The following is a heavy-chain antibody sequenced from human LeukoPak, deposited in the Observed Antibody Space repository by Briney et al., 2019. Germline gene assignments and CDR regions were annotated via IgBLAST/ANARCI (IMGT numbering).Heavy chain of an antibody. CDR1: GGSISSYY. Sequence: SETLSLTCTVSGGSISSYYWSWIRQPPGKGLEWIGYIYYSGSTNYNPSLKSRVTISVDTSKNQFSLTLSSVTAADTAVYYCARTITVAGEYYFDYWGQGTLVTVSS. V-gene: IGHV4-59*08. CDR3: ARTITVAGEYYFDY. J-gene: IGHJ4*02. D-gene: IGHD6-19*01. CDR2: IYYSGST.